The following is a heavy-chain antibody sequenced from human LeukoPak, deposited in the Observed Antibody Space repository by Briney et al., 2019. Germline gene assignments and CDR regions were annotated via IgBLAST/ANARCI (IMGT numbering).Heavy chain of an antibody. CDR2: IIPIFGTA. CDR1: GGTFSSYA. D-gene: IGHD2-2*02. CDR3: AGGIGVPAAIHLYYYYYMDV. J-gene: IGHJ6*03. V-gene: IGHV1-69*05. Sequence: SVKVSCKASGGTFSSYAISWVRQAPGQGLEWMGGIIPIFGTANYAQKFQGRVTITTDESTSTAYMELSSLRSEDTAVYYCAGGIGVPAAIHLYYYYYMDVWGKGTTVTVSS.